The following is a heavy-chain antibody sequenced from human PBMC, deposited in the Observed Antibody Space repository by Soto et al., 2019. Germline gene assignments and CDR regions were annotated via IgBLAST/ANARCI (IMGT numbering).Heavy chain of an antibody. J-gene: IGHJ6*02. CDR2: TCDDGSTK. CDR1: GFTFTNYA. CDR3: ARVQRSSVGTARGDMDV. Sequence: PGGYLRLSCAASGFTFTNYAMHWVRQAPGRGREWVASTCDDGSTKYYAASAKGRFTMSRDNSQNTVYLQMNSLGVEDSAVYYCARVQRSSVGTARGDMDVWGQGTTVTVSS. V-gene: IGHV3-33*01. D-gene: IGHD2-15*01.